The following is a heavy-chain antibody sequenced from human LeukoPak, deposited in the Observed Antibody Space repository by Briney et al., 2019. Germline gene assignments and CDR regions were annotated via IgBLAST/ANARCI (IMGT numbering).Heavy chain of an antibody. V-gene: IGHV4-34*01. J-gene: IGHJ5*02. D-gene: IGHD3-10*02. CDR1: GGSFSGYY. Sequence: SETLSLTCAVYGGSFSGYYWSWIRQPPGKGLEWIGEINHSGSTNYNPSLKSRVAISVDKSKNQFSLKLSSVTAADTAVYYCARDVREGSSSQFDPWGQGTLVTVSS. CDR3: ARDVREGSSSQFDP. CDR2: INHSGST.